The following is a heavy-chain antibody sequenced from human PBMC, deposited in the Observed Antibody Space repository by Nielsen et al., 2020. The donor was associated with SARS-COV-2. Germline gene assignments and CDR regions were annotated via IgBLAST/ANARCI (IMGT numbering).Heavy chain of an antibody. CDR1: GFTVSSNY. CDR2: IYSGGST. V-gene: IGHV3-66*01. Sequence: GESLKISCAASGFTVSSNYMSWVRQAPGKGLEWVSVIYSGGSTYYADSVKGRFTISRDNSKNTLYLQMNSLRAEDTAVYYCARGGLLWFGSDYWGQGTLVTVSS. CDR3: ARGGLLWFGSDY. J-gene: IGHJ4*02. D-gene: IGHD3-10*01.